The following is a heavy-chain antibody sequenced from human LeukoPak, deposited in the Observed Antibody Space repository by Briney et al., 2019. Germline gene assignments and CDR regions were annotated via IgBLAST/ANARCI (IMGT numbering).Heavy chain of an antibody. Sequence: SETLSLTCTVSGGSISSSSYYWGWIRQPPGKGLEWIGSIYYSGSTYYNPSLKSRVTISVDTSKNQFSLKLSSVTAADTAVYYCARDLGDEIVVVTADNAFDIWGQGTMVTVSS. J-gene: IGHJ3*02. CDR3: ARDLGDEIVVVTADNAFDI. D-gene: IGHD2-21*02. CDR1: GGSISSSSYY. V-gene: IGHV4-39*02. CDR2: IYYSGST.